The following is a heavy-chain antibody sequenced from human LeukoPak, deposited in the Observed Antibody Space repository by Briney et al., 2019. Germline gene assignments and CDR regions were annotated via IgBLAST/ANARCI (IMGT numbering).Heavy chain of an antibody. CDR2: IFYSGST. J-gene: IGHJ2*01. CDR1: GGSISSHY. CDR3: ARVGYSSGWSHFDL. V-gene: IGHV4-59*11. Sequence: SETLSLTCTVSGGSISSHYWSWIRQPPGKGLEWIAYIFYSGSTNYNPSLKNRVTISVDTSKNQFSLKLSSVTAADAAVYYCARVGYSSGWSHFDLWGRGTLVTVSS. D-gene: IGHD6-19*01.